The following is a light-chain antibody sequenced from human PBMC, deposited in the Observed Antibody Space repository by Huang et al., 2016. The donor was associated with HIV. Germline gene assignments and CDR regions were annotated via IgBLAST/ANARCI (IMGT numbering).Light chain of an antibody. CDR1: QSVGSY. V-gene: IGKV3D-11*02. Sequence: EIVLKQSPATLSLSPGERASLSCRASQSVGSYLAWYQQKPGQSPRLLIYDASNRATGIPARFSGSGPGTDFTLTISSLEPEDFAVYYCQQRSNWHPLAFGGGTKVEIK. J-gene: IGKJ4*01. CDR3: QQRSNWHPLA. CDR2: DAS.